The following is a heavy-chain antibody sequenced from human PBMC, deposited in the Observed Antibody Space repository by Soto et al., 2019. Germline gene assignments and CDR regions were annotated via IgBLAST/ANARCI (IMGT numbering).Heavy chain of an antibody. J-gene: IGHJ4*02. V-gene: IGHV3-23*01. D-gene: IGHD4-17*01. CDR2: ISGSGGST. CDR3: AKDPNGDYVGAFDS. Sequence: GGSLRLSCAASGCTFSSYAMSWVRQATGKGLEWVSAISGSGGSTYYADSVKGRFTISRDKSKNTVFLQMNSLRADDTAVYYCAKDPNGDYVGAFDSWGQGTLVTVSS. CDR1: GCTFSSYA.